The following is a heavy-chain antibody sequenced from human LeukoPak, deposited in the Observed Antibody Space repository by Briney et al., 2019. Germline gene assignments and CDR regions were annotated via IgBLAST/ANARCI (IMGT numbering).Heavy chain of an antibody. CDR3: SARSLGEQYYGMDV. J-gene: IGHJ6*02. Sequence: ASVKVSCKASGYTFTSSGITWVRQAPGQGLEWMGWISDYNGNTNYAQKLQGRVTMTTDTSTSTAYMELRSLRSDDTAVYYCSARSLGEQYYGMDVWGQGTKVTVSS. CDR2: ISDYNGNT. V-gene: IGHV1-18*01. D-gene: IGHD3-16*01. CDR1: GYTFTSSG.